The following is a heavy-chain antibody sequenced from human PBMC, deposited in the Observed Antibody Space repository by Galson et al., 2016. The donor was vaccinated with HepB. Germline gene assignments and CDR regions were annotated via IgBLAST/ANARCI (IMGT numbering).Heavy chain of an antibody. CDR1: GASFSTSSYF. D-gene: IGHD3-3*01. CDR3: ARGVEFWRGKKWFDP. CDR2: RYYSGNT. J-gene: IGHJ5*02. V-gene: IGHV4-39*07. Sequence: SETLSLTCTVSGASFSTSSYFWAWIRQPPGKGLEWIGSRYYSGNTYYNSSLKSRVSMSLDTSKNEFSLKLSSVTAADTAVYYCARGVEFWRGKKWFDPWGQGTLVLVSS.